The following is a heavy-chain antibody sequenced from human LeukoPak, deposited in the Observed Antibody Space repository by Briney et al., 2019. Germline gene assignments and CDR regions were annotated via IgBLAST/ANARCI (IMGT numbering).Heavy chain of an antibody. J-gene: IGHJ6*02. Sequence: ASVKVSCKASGYTFTSYYMHWVRQAPGQGLEWMGIINPSGGSTSYAQKFQGRVTITADESTSTAYMELSSLRSEDTAVYYCASRFSITGTTPGYYYYYGMDVWGQGTTVTVSS. D-gene: IGHD1-7*01. CDR2: INPSGGST. V-gene: IGHV1-46*01. CDR1: GYTFTSYY. CDR3: ASRFSITGTTPGYYYYYGMDV.